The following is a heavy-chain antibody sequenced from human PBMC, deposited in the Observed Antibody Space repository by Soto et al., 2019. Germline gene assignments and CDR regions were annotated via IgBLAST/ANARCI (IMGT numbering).Heavy chain of an antibody. J-gene: IGHJ6*02. V-gene: IGHV1-69*13. CDR1: GYTFTGYY. CDR3: ARGARDYYDSSGYYHYYYYYYGMDV. D-gene: IGHD3-22*01. Sequence: SVKVSCKASGYTFTGYYMHWVRQAPGQGLEWMGGIIPIFGTANYAQKFQGRVTITADESTSTAYMELSSLRSEDTAVYYCARGARDYYDSSGYYHYYYYYYGMDVWGQGTTVTVSS. CDR2: IIPIFGTA.